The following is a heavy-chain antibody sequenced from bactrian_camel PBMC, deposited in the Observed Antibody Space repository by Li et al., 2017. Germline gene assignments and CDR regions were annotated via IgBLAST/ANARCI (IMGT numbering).Heavy chain of an antibody. Sequence: HVQLVESGGGSVQAGGSLSLSCAARGYTQRSGCLAWFRQVPGKEREMVAQIQDDGMKHYGGTAKGRFTISQDNTNPKSTVYLQMNKLKPEDTAMYYCGASRVIMTPTQALTTSSLFRFWGQGTHVTVS. D-gene: IGHD3*01. V-gene: IGHV3S53*01. CDR1: GYTQRSGC. CDR2: IQDDGMK. J-gene: IGHJ4*01. CDR3: GASRVIMTPTQALTTSSLFRF.